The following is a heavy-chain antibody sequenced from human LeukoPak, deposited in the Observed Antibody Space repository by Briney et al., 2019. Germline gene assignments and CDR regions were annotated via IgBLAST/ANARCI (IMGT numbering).Heavy chain of an antibody. CDR2: INPSGGST. CDR3: ARGGWGNYDSSGPRLRLFDY. J-gene: IGHJ4*02. D-gene: IGHD3-22*01. Sequence: REASVKVSCKASGYTFTSYYMHWVRQAPGQGLEWMGIINPSGGSTSYAQKFQGRVTMTRDTSTSTVYMELSSLRSEDTAVYYCARGGWGNYDSSGPRLRLFDYWGQGTLVTVSS. V-gene: IGHV1-46*01. CDR1: GYTFTSYY.